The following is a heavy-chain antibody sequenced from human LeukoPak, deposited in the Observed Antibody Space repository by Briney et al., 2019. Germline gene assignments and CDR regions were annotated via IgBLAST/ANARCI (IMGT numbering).Heavy chain of an antibody. V-gene: IGHV3-23*01. CDR1: GFTFSTYA. CDR3: AKALEQETVIALDS. D-gene: IGHD6-13*01. Sequence: GGSLRLSWAASGFTFSTYAMSWVRQAPGKGLEWVSAISGSGGSTYYADSVKGRFTISRDNSKNTLYLQMNSLRAEDTSIYFCAKALEQETVIALDSWGQGTLVTVSS. J-gene: IGHJ4*02. CDR2: ISGSGGST.